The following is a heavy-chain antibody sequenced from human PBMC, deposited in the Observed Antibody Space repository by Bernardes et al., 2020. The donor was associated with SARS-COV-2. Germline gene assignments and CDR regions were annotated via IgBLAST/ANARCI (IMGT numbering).Heavy chain of an antibody. Sequence: GGSLRLSCAASGFTFSSYAMSWVRQAPGKGLEWVSTISGSGGGTYYADSVKGRFTISRDNSKSTLFLQMNSLRAEDTAVYYCAKRFTGLPPDYWGQGTLVTVSS. V-gene: IGHV3-23*01. CDR1: GFTFSSYA. D-gene: IGHD5-12*01. J-gene: IGHJ4*02. CDR2: ISGSGGGT. CDR3: AKRFTGLPPDY.